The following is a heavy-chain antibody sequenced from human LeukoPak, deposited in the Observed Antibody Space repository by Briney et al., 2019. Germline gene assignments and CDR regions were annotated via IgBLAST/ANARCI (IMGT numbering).Heavy chain of an antibody. V-gene: IGHV3-7*01. J-gene: IGHJ4*02. CDR2: IKRDGSEK. CDR1: GFTFSSYW. CDR3: ARDKEAAVDFWSGYYPL. Sequence: AGGSLRLSCAASGFTFSSYWMGWVRQAPGKGLEWVANIKRDGSEKYYGDSVKGRFTVSRDNAMNSLYLQMTSLRAEDTAAYYCARDKEAAVDFWSGYYPLWGQGTLVIVSS. D-gene: IGHD3-3*01.